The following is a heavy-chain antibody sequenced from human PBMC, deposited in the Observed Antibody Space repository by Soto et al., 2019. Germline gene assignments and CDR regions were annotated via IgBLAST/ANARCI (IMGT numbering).Heavy chain of an antibody. J-gene: IGHJ5*02. V-gene: IGHV4-39*01. Sequence: SETLSLTCPVSGGSISSSSYYWGWIRPPPGKGLEWIGSIYYSGSTYYNPSLKSRVTISVDTSKNQFSLKLSSVTAADTAVYYCARGIAVAGNWFDPWGQGTLVTVSS. CDR2: IYYSGST. D-gene: IGHD6-19*01. CDR1: GGSISSSSYY. CDR3: ARGIAVAGNWFDP.